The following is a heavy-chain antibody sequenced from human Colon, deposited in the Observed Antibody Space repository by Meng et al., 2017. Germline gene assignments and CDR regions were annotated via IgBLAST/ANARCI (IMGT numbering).Heavy chain of an antibody. J-gene: IGHJ4*02. CDR3: ARDWGDVRGGFDF. D-gene: IGHD3-10*02. CDR2: TYYRSKYYN. V-gene: IGHV6-1*01. Sequence: QVKLQQSGPGLVQPLQPLPLTCAISGDSVSSNSSAWNWIRQPPSRGLEWLGRTYYRSKYYNDYALSVKSRITINPDTSKNQFSLQLNSVTPEDTAIYYCARDWGDVRGGFDFWGQGTLVTVSS. CDR1: GDSVSSNSSA.